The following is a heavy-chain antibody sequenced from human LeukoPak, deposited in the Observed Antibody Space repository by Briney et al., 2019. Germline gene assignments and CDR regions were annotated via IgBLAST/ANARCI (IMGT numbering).Heavy chain of an antibody. J-gene: IGHJ4*02. D-gene: IGHD4-17*01. CDR2: ISGSGGST. V-gene: IGHV3-23*01. CDR1: GFTFSSYA. Sequence: GASLRLSCAASGFTFSSYAMSWVRQAPGKGLEWVSAISGSGGSTYYADSVKGRFTISRDNAKNSLYLQMNSLRAEDTAVYYCARDKSYGDSSDYWGQGTLVTVSS. CDR3: ARDKSYGDSSDY.